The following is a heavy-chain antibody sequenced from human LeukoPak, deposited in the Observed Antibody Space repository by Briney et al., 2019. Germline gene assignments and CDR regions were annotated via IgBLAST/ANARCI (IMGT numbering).Heavy chain of an antibody. V-gene: IGHV4-34*01. CDR2: INHSGGT. CDR3: ARDAFDI. J-gene: IGHJ3*02. Sequence: PSETLSLTCAVYGGSFSGYYWNWIRQPPGKGLEWIGEINHSGGTNYNPSLKSRVTISVDTSKNQFSLKLSSVTAADTAVYYCARDAFDIWGQGTMVTVSS. CDR1: GGSFSGYY.